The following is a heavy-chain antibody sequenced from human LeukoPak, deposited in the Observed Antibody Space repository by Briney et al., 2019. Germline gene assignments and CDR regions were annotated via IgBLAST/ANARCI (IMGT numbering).Heavy chain of an antibody. Sequence: SETLSLTCTVSGGSISSSSYYWGWIRQPPGKGLEWIGSIYYSGSTYYNPSLKSRVTISVDTSENQFSLKLSSVTAADTAVYYCARGQYYYDSSGYLDYWGQGTLVTVSS. CDR2: IYYSGST. CDR1: GGSISSSSYY. CDR3: ARGQYYYDSSGYLDY. V-gene: IGHV4-39*01. J-gene: IGHJ4*02. D-gene: IGHD3-22*01.